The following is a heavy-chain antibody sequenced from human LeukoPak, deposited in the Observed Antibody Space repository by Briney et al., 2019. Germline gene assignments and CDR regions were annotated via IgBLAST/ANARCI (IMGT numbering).Heavy chain of an antibody. CDR1: GYTFTSYD. CDR3: ARRGDYYDSSGYYYVYNY. D-gene: IGHD3-22*01. CDR2: MNPNSGNT. Sequence: ASVKVSWKASGYTFTSYDINWVRQATGQGLEWMGWMNPNSGNTGYAQKFQGRVTITRNTSISTAYMELSSLRSEDTAMYYCARRGDYYDSSGYYYVYNYWGQGTLVTVSS. J-gene: IGHJ4*02. V-gene: IGHV1-8*03.